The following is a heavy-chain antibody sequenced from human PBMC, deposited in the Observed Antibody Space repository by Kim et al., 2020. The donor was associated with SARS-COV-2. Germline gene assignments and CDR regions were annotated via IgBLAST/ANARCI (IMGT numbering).Heavy chain of an antibody. CDR3: AKGDAEAV. CDR2: ISWNSGSI. Sequence: GGSLRLFCAASGFTFDDYAMHWVRQAPGKGLEWVSGISWNSGSIGYADTVKGRFTISRDNAKNSLYLRMNSLRAEDTALYYCAKGDAEAVWGQGTTVTVSS. D-gene: IGHD2-21*02. CDR1: GFTFDDYA. J-gene: IGHJ6*02. V-gene: IGHV3-9*01.